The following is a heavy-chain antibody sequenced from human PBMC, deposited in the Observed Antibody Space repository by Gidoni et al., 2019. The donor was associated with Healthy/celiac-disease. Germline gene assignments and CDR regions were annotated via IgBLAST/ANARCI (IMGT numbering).Heavy chain of an antibody. D-gene: IGHD5-18*01. V-gene: IGHV3-30*18. J-gene: IGHJ4*02. CDR3: ANLVMGYSYGYEGIDY. Sequence: QVQLVESGGGVVQHGRSLRLSCADSGGTVRSYGMQWVRQAPGKGLEWGAVISYDGSNKYYAYSVKGRFTISRDNSKNTLYLQMNSLRAEDTAVYYCANLVMGYSYGYEGIDYWGQGTLVTVSS. CDR1: GGTVRSYG. CDR2: ISYDGSNK.